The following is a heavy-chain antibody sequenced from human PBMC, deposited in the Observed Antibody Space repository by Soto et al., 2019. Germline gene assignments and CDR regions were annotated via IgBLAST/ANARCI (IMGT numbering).Heavy chain of an antibody. CDR2: ISGSGGST. J-gene: IGHJ4*02. D-gene: IGHD3-22*01. Sequence: GGSLRLSCAAFGFTFSSYAMSWVPQAPGKGLEWVSAISGSGGSTYYADSVKGRFTVSRDNSKNTLYLQMNSLRAEDTAVYYCAKAVITSYCFDYWGQGTLVTVSS. CDR1: GFTFSSYA. V-gene: IGHV3-23*01. CDR3: AKAVITSYCFDY.